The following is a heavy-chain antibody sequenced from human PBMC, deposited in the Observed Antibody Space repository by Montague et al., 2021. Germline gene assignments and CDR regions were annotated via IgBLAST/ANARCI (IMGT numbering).Heavy chain of an antibody. CDR1: GGSFSGYY. D-gene: IGHD6-19*01. CDR3: ASLPYSSAWPYYFDH. Sequence: SETLSLTCAVYGGSFSGYYWTWIRQPPGKGLEWIGEINHSGSTNDNPSLKSRLTISVDTSKNQFSLNLSSVTAADTAVYYCASLPYSSAWPYYFDHWGQGTLVTVSS. CDR2: INHSGST. V-gene: IGHV4-34*01. J-gene: IGHJ4*02.